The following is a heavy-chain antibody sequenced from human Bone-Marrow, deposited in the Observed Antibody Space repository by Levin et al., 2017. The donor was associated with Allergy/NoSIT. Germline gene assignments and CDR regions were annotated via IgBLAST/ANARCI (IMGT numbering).Heavy chain of an antibody. CDR1: GASISNSNYS. CDR2: IYDDWNT. V-gene: IGHV4-30-2*01. J-gene: IGHJ4*02. Sequence: SCDVSGASISNSNYSWSWIRQPPGKGLEWIGYIYDDWNTYYNPTLRSRVTLSVDRSKNQFSLKLSSVTAADTATYYCVRGGGTMVRGVVSTPYYFDYWGQGTLVTVSP. D-gene: IGHD3-10*01. CDR3: VRGGGTMVRGVVSTPYYFDY.